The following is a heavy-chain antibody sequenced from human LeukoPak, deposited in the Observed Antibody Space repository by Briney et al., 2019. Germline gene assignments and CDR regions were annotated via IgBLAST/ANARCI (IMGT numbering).Heavy chain of an antibody. Sequence: PGGSLRLSCAASGFTFSNAWMSWVRQAPGKGLEWVGRIKSKSDGGTIDYAAPVKGRFTVSRDDSKNTLYLQIHSLKIEDTAVYYCTTDGLYSIDNWGQGTLVTVSS. CDR2: IKSKSDGGTI. CDR1: GFTFSNAW. V-gene: IGHV3-15*01. CDR3: TTDGLYSIDN. J-gene: IGHJ4*02. D-gene: IGHD2-15*01.